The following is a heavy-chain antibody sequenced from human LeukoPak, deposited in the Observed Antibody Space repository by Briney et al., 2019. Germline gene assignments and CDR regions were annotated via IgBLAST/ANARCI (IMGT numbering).Heavy chain of an antibody. D-gene: IGHD5-18*01. CDR2: ISYDGSNK. CDR3: ARETYSYGYYYYYGMDV. Sequence: GRSLRLSCAASGFTVSSYAMHWVRQAPGKGLEWVAVISYDGSNKYYADSVKGRFTISRDNSKNTLYLQMNSLRAEDTAVYYCARETYSYGYYYYYGMDVWGQGTTVTVSS. V-gene: IGHV3-30*07. J-gene: IGHJ6*02. CDR1: GFTVSSYA.